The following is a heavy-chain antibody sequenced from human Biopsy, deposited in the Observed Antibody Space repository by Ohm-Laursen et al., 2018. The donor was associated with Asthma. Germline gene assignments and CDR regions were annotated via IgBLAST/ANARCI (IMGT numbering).Heavy chain of an antibody. CDR2: INYRGDT. Sequence: PGTLSLTWAISGGSFTHYFWMWIRQPPGKGLEWIGEINYRGDTNYNPSLESRVSISVDTSTYYFSLRLNSVTAADTAVYYCVRGEEVAGTYFKDWDQGTLVTVSS. CDR1: GGSFTHYF. J-gene: IGHJ1*01. CDR3: VRGEEVAGTYFKD. D-gene: IGHD6-19*01. V-gene: IGHV4-34*01.